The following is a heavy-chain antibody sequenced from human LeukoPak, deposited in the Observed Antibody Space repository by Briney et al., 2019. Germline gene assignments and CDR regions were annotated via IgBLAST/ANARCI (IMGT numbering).Heavy chain of an antibody. V-gene: IGHV3-23*01. CDR3: AKGSVSMAGTPGDV. CDR1: GFTFSNAW. CDR2: IGGGGYST. J-gene: IGHJ6*02. Sequence: GGSLRLSCAASGFTFSNAWMNWVRQAPGKGLEWVSTIGGGGYSTYYADSVKGRFTISRDNSKNTLFLQMNSLRAEDTAIYYCAKGSVSMAGTPGDVWGQGTTVTVSS. D-gene: IGHD6-19*01.